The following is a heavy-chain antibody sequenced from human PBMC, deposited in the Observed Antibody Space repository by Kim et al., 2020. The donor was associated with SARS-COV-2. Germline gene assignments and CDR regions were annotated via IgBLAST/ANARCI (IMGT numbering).Heavy chain of an antibody. CDR3: ARGEPFHYYDSSGGAF. Sequence: SETLSLTCAVSGGSISSGGYSWSWIRQPPGKGLEWIGYIYHSGSTYYNPSLKSRVTISVDRSKNQFSLKLSSVTAADTAVYYCARGEPFHYYDSSGGAF. J-gene: IGHJ3*01. CDR2: IYHSGST. D-gene: IGHD3-22*01. CDR1: GGSISSGGYS. V-gene: IGHV4-30-2*01.